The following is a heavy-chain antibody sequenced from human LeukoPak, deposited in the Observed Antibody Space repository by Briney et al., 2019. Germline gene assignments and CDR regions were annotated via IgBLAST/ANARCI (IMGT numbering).Heavy chain of an antibody. V-gene: IGHV3-53*01. CDR2: IYSGGST. D-gene: IGHD4-11*01. Sequence: GGSLGLSCVVSGFTVSTNFMSWVRQAPGERLEWVSVIYSGGSTYYADSVKGRFTIPRDNSKNTLYLQMNSLRAEDTAVYYCARTRVDTTTFDYFDYWGQGTLVTVSS. CDR1: GFTVSTNF. J-gene: IGHJ4*02. CDR3: ARTRVDTTTFDYFDY.